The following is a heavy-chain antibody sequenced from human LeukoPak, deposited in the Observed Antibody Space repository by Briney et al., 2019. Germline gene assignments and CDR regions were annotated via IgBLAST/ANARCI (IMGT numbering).Heavy chain of an antibody. D-gene: IGHD3-10*01. CDR2: ISGGNGAT. CDR3: AKSYYYGSGSPSLDY. J-gene: IGHJ4*02. CDR1: GFTFSSYA. V-gene: IGHV3-23*01. Sequence: GGSLILSCAASGFTFSSYAMTWVRQAPGKGLEWVSGISGGNGATYYADSVKCRFTISTDNSKNTLYLQMNSLRVEDTAVYYCAKSYYYGSGSPSLDYWGQGTLVAVSS.